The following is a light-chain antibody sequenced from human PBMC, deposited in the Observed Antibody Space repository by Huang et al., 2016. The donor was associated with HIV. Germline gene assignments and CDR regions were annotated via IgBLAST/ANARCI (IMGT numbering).Light chain of an antibody. Sequence: IQLTQSPSSLSASVGVRVALTCRASQGISDYLAWYQQKPGKAPKLLIYAASTLQSGVPSRFSGSGSGTDFTLTISSLQPEDFATYYCQQLNSYPPWTFGQGTKVEIK. CDR2: AAS. J-gene: IGKJ1*01. CDR3: QQLNSYPPWT. V-gene: IGKV1-9*01. CDR1: QGISDY.